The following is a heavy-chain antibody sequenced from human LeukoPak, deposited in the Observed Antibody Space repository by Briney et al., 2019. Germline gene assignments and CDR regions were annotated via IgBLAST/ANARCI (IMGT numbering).Heavy chain of an antibody. CDR1: GFTFSSYA. CDR3: ARDGGYGSGPSF. V-gene: IGHV3-30-3*01. J-gene: IGHJ4*02. CDR2: ISYDGSNK. Sequence: GGSLRLSCAASGFTFSSYAMHWVRKAPGKGLEWVAVISYDGSNKYYADSVKGRFTNSRDNSKNTLYLQMNSLRAEDTAVYYCARDGGYGSGPSFWGQGTLVTVSS. D-gene: IGHD3-10*01.